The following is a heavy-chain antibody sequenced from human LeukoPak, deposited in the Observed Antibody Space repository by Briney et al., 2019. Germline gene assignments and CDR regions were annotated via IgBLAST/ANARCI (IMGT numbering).Heavy chain of an antibody. J-gene: IGHJ4*02. Sequence: PGGSLRLSCAASGFTFSNYDRSWVRKAPGEGLEWVSGISGSGGSTYHADSVKGRFTISRDNSKNTLYLQMNSLRAEDTAVYYCAKELDSSGYFDYWGQGTLVTVSS. CDR3: AKELDSSGYFDY. CDR2: ISGSGGST. CDR1: GFTFSNYD. D-gene: IGHD3-22*01. V-gene: IGHV3-23*01.